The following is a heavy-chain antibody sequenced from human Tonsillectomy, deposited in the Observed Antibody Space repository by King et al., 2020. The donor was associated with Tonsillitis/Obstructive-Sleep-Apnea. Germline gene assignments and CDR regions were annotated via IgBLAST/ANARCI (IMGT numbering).Heavy chain of an antibody. CDR2: IHPRGRT. D-gene: IGHD3-3*01. CDR1: GGSFRPSS. J-gene: IGHJ3*02. V-gene: IGHV4-34*01. Sequence: VPLPPWGAVLLLPSAPLSLPCAVSGGSFRPSSWTWLRPPHGTGLAWLGAIHPRGRTPSHPALPSRVTISVATSQPQFSLKVPSVTAADTAVYFCARGLVFHPYDFWTGYRTRNVGDAFDIWGLGTMVTVAS. CDR3: ARGLVFHPYDFWTGYRTRNVGDAFDI.